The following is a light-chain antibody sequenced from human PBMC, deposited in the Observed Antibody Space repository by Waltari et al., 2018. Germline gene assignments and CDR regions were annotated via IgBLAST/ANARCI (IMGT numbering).Light chain of an antibody. J-gene: IGKJ2*01. CDR3: QQRSTSYT. V-gene: IGKV3-11*01. Sequence: EIVFTHSPATLSLSPGESATLSCRDSQRPNYSLSWYQQRPGLAPRHRIYDTSNRATGFPPRFSGSASGTAFTLTISSLEPEDFAVYYCQQRSTSYTFGPGTRLAI. CDR2: DTS. CDR1: QRPNYS.